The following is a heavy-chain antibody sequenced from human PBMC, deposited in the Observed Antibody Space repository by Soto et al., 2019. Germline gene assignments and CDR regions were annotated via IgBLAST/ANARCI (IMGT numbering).Heavy chain of an antibody. CDR1: GGSFSGYY. CDR2: INHSGST. J-gene: IGHJ6*02. D-gene: IGHD2-15*01. Sequence: SETLSLTCAVYGGSFSGYYWSWIRQPPGKGLEWIGEINHSGSTNYNPSLKSRVTISVDTSKNQFSLKLSSVTAADTAVYYCARGEDYSGLDVWGPGTTVTVSS. V-gene: IGHV4-34*01. CDR3: ARGEDYSGLDV.